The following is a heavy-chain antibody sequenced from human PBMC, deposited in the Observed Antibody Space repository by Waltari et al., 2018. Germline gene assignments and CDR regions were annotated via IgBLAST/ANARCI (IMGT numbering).Heavy chain of an antibody. D-gene: IGHD4-4*01. V-gene: IGHV4-59*01. Sequence: QVQLQESGPGLVKPSETLSLTGTVSGGSLSSNSWSWIRQPPGKGLEWIGYIYYSGRTNYNPSLKSRVTISVDTSKNQFSLKLSSVTAADTAVYYCARGLQRPDYWGQGTLVTVSS. J-gene: IGHJ4*02. CDR3: ARGLQRPDY. CDR1: GGSLSSNS. CDR2: IYYSGRT.